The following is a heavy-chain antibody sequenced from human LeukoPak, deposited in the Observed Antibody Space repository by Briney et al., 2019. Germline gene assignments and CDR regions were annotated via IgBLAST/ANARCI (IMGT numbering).Heavy chain of an antibody. CDR1: GFTFSSYE. D-gene: IGHD2-2*01. CDR2: ISSSGSTI. J-gene: IGHJ4*02. CDR3: ARGSSSLGY. Sequence: PAGSLRLSCAASGFTFSSYEMNWVRQAPGRGLECVSSISSSGSTIYYADSVEGRFTISRDNAKNSLYLQMDSLRAEDTAVYYCARGSSSLGYWGQGTLVTVSS. V-gene: IGHV3-48*03.